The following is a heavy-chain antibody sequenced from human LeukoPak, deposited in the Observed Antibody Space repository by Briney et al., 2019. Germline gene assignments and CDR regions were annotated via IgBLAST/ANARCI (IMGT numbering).Heavy chain of an antibody. Sequence: ASVKVSCKASGYTFTGYYMHWVRQAPGQGLEWMGWINPNSGNTGYAQKFQGRVTMTRNTSISTAYMELSSLRSEDTAVYYRARRYSYGYYYYYYMDVWGKGTTVTISS. V-gene: IGHV1-8*02. D-gene: IGHD5-18*01. CDR2: INPNSGNT. J-gene: IGHJ6*03. CDR3: ARRYSYGYYYYYYMDV. CDR1: GYTFTGYY.